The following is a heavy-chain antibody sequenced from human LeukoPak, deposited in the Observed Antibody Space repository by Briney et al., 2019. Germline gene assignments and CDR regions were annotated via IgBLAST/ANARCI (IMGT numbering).Heavy chain of an antibody. CDR2: IKQDGSEK. CDR1: GFTFSSYW. V-gene: IGHV3-7*01. D-gene: IGHD3-3*01. CDR3: ARDFKFLEWLLYFDY. J-gene: IGHJ4*02. Sequence: GGSLRLSCAASGFTFSSYWMSWVRQAPGKGLEWVANIKQDGSEKYYVDSVKGRFTISRDNAKNSLYLQMNSLRAEDTAVYYCARDFKFLEWLLYFDYWGQGTLVTVSS.